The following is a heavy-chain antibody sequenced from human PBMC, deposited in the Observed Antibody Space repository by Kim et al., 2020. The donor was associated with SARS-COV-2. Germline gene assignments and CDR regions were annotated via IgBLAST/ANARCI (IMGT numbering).Heavy chain of an antibody. V-gene: IGHV4-59*01. CDR3: AREGRFSGYDRLDV. Sequence: YSPSLRSRVTISADTSKNQFSLKLTAATAADSAVYYCAREGRFSGYDRLDVWGQGTTVTVSS. J-gene: IGHJ6*02. D-gene: IGHD5-12*01.